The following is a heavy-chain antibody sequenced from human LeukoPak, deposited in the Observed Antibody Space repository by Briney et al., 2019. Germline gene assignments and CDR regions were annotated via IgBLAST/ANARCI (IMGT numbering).Heavy chain of an antibody. Sequence: PGGSLRLSCAASGFTFSSYTMSWVRQAPGKGLEWVSSISSSSSYIYYADSVKGRFTISRDNAKNTLSLQMNSLTDDDTALYYCTGGFGHNWSPFENWGQGTLVTVSS. D-gene: IGHD1-1*01. CDR2: ISSSSSYI. CDR3: TGGFGHNWSPFEN. J-gene: IGHJ4*02. CDR1: GFTFSSYT. V-gene: IGHV3-21*01.